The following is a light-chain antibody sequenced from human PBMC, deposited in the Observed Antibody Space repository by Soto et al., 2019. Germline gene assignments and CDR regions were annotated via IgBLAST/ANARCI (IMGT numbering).Light chain of an antibody. V-gene: IGKV1-27*01. Sequence: DIQMTQSPSSPSASVGDRVTISCRASQGIDNYLAWYQQKPGKAPKLLIYAASTLQSGVPSRFTGSGSGTDFTLTISSLQPEDAATYYCQKCKVAPFTFGGGTKVDIK. J-gene: IGKJ4*01. CDR2: AAS. CDR3: QKCKVAPFT. CDR1: QGIDNY.